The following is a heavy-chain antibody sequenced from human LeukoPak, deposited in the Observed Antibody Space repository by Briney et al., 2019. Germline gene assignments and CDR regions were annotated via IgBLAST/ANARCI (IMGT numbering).Heavy chain of an antibody. Sequence: NPGGSLRLSCAASGFTFSSYAMHWVRQPPGKGLEWIGEINHSGSTNYNPSLKSRVTISVDTSKNQFSLKLSSVTAADTAVYYCARGDFDYWGQGTLVTVSS. CDR1: GFTFSSYA. V-gene: IGHV4-34*01. J-gene: IGHJ4*02. CDR3: ARGDFDY. CDR2: INHSGST.